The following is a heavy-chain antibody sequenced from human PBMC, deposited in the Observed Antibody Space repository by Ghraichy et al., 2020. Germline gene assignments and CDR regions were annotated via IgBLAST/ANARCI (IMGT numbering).Heavy chain of an antibody. CDR2: IYTSGST. Sequence: TLSLTCTVSGGSISSYYWSWIRQPAGKGLEWIGRIYTSGSTNYNPSLKSRVTMSVDTSKNQFSLKLSSVTAADTAVYYCARDKEGVSRAAYYDFWSGYPRPYYYGMDVWGQGTTVTVSS. V-gene: IGHV4-4*07. D-gene: IGHD3-3*01. CDR1: GGSISSYY. J-gene: IGHJ6*02. CDR3: ARDKEGVSRAAYYDFWSGYPRPYYYGMDV.